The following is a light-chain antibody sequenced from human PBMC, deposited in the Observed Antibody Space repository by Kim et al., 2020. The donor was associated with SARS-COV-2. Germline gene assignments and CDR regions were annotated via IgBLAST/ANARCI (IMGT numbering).Light chain of an antibody. CDR1: SSDVGGYNY. CDR3: SSYTSKSTLYV. J-gene: IGLJ1*01. CDR2: GVS. V-gene: IGLV2-14*03. Sequence: QSALTQPASVSGSPGQSITISCTGTSSDVGGYNYVSWYQQHPGKAPKLMIYGVSNRPSGVSNRFSGSKSGNTASLTISGLQAEDEADYYCSSYTSKSTLYVFGIGTKLTVL.